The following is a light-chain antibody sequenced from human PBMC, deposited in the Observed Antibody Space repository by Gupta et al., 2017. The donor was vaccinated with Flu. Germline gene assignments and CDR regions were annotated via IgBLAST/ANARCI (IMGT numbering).Light chain of an antibody. CDR3: QQYNNYPLT. V-gene: IGKV1-5*03. CDR2: KAS. Sequence: PSTLSASVGDRLTITCRASQSINSWLAWYQQKPGKAPKLLIYKASSVESGVPSRFSGSGSGTDFTLTISSLLPDDFATYYCQQYNNYPLTFGGGTXVEIK. CDR1: QSINSW. J-gene: IGKJ4*01.